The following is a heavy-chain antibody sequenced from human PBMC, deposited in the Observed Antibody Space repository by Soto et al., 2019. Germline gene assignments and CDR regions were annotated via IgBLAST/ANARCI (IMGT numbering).Heavy chain of an antibody. Sequence: QVQLVQSGAEVKKPGSSVKVSCKASGGTFSSYAISWVRQAPGQGLEWMGGIIPIFGTANYAQKFQGRVTITADESTSTAYMELSSLRFEDTGVYYCARGRRLPSIVGVGRRIHYYGMDVWGQGTTVTGSS. CDR1: GGTFSSYA. D-gene: IGHD2-15*01. CDR2: IIPIFGTA. CDR3: ARGRRLPSIVGVGRRIHYYGMDV. J-gene: IGHJ6*02. V-gene: IGHV1-69*01.